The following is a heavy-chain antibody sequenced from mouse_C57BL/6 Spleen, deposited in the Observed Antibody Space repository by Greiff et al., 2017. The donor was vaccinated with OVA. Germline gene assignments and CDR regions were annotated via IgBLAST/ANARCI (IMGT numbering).Heavy chain of an antibody. J-gene: IGHJ1*03. D-gene: IGHD2-3*01. CDR1: GYTFTDYT. CDR3: AIYDGYWYFDV. CDR2: IYPRDGST. V-gene: IGHV1-78*01. Sequence: QVQLKESDAELVKPGASVKISCKVSGYTFTDYTIHWMKQRPEQGLEWIGYIYPRDGSTKYNEKFKGKATLTADKSSSTAYMQLNSLTSADSAVYFCAIYDGYWYFDVWGTGTTVTVSS.